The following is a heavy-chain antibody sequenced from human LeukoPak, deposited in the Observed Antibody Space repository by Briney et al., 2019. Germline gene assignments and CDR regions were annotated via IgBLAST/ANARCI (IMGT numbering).Heavy chain of an antibody. V-gene: IGHV4-31*03. CDR2: ISYSGST. Sequence: SETLSLTCTVSGASVSSDGHCWTWIRQHPGKGLEWIGYISYSGSTNYNPSLRSRVTMSADTSENRFSLKLSSVTAADTAVYYCAKDSGSNASRRRQFDYSGQGTLVTVSS. D-gene: IGHD6-13*01. J-gene: IGHJ4*02. CDR3: AKDSGSNASRRRQFDY. CDR1: GASVSSDGHC.